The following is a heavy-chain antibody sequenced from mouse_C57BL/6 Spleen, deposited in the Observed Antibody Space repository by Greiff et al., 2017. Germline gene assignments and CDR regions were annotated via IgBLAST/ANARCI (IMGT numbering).Heavy chain of an antibody. CDR2: FYPGSGSI. V-gene: IGHV1-62-2*01. CDR1: GYTFTEYT. D-gene: IGHD2-4*01. J-gene: IGHJ4*01. Sequence: VQLQESGAELVKPGASVKLSCKASGYTFTEYTIHWVKQRSGQGLEWIGWFYPGSGSIKYNEKFKDKATLTADKSSSTVYMELSRLTSEDAAVYFCARHEADYDGRGYAMDYWGQGTSVTVSS. CDR3: ARHEADYDGRGYAMDY.